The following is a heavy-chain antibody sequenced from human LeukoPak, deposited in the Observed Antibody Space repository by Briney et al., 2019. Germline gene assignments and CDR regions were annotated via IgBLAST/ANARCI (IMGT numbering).Heavy chain of an antibody. CDR2: INPSGGST. Sequence: AASVKVSCKASGYTFTSYYMHWVRQAPGQGLEWMGIINPSGGSTSYAQKFQGRVTMTRDTSTSTVYMELSSLRSEDTAVYYCAREGYCSSTSCYPLAWFDPWGQGTLVTVSS. J-gene: IGHJ5*02. CDR3: AREGYCSSTSCYPLAWFDP. CDR1: GYTFTSYY. V-gene: IGHV1-46*01. D-gene: IGHD2-2*01.